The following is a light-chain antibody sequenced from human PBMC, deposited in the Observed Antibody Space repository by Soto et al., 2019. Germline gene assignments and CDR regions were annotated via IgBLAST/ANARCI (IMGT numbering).Light chain of an antibody. V-gene: IGKV1-5*01. CDR3: QQYNSYWT. CDR1: QSISSW. Sequence: DIQMTQSPSSLSVSVVDRVTITFRASQSISSWLAWYQQKPGKAPKLLIYDASSLESGVPSRFSGSGSGTEFTLTISSLQPDDFATYYCQQYNSYWTFGQGTKVDI. J-gene: IGKJ1*01. CDR2: DAS.